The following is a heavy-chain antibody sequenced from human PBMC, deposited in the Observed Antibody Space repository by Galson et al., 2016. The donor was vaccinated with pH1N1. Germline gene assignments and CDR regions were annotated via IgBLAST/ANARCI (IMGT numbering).Heavy chain of an antibody. V-gene: IGHV5-51*01. Sequence: SGAEVKKPGKFLKISCKGSGYSFTNYWIGWVRQMPGKGLEWMGIIYPSDSGTRYSPSFQGQVTISADRSISTAYLQWSSLKASDTAIYYCARGSGSTDSYYYYGMDVWGQGTTVTVSS. CDR2: IYPSDSGT. D-gene: IGHD6-13*01. CDR1: GYSFTNYW. CDR3: ARGSGSTDSYYYYGMDV. J-gene: IGHJ6*02.